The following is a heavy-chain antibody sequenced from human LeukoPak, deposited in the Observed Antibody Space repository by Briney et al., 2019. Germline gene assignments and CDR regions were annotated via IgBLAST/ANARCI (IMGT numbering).Heavy chain of an antibody. D-gene: IGHD2-15*01. J-gene: IGHJ4*02. CDR1: GFTFSSYA. CDR2: ISGSGGST. V-gene: IGHV3-23*01. Sequence: GGSLRLSCAASGFTFSSYAMSWVRQAPGKGLEWVSAISGSGGSTYYADSVKGRFTISRDNAKNSLFLQMTSLRAEDTAVYYCASVACSAVTCFGFLFFDYWGQGTLVTVSS. CDR3: ASVACSAVTCFGFLFFDY.